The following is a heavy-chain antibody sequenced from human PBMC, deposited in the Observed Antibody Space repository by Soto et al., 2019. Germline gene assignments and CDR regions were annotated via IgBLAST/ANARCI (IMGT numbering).Heavy chain of an antibody. J-gene: IGHJ4*02. D-gene: IGHD3-22*01. Sequence: GGSLRLSCAASGFTFSSYSMNWVRQAPGKGLEWVSSISSSSSYIYYADSVKGRFTISRDNAKNSLYLQMNSLRAEDTAVYYCAKDGLNYYDSSGLNYWGQGTLVTVSS. V-gene: IGHV3-21*01. CDR2: ISSSSSYI. CDR1: GFTFSSYS. CDR3: AKDGLNYYDSSGLNY.